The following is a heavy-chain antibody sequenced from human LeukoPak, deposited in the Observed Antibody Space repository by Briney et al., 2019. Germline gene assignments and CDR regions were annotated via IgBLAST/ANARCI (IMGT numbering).Heavy chain of an antibody. D-gene: IGHD3-3*01. J-gene: IGHJ4*02. Sequence: GGSLRLSCAASGFTVPDNYMNWVRKSSGKGLEWVSVIYGGGDTNYADSVKGRFIISRDTSKNTVYLQMNSLGAEDTAVYYCAKSVAYYDFWSGNLIGFDYWGQGTLVTVSS. CDR2: IYGGGDT. CDR1: GFTVPDNY. V-gene: IGHV3-53*01. CDR3: AKSVAYYDFWSGNLIGFDY.